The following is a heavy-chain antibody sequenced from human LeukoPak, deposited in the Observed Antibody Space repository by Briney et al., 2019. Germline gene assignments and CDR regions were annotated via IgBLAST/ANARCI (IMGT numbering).Heavy chain of an antibody. CDR2: IYPGDSDT. CDR3: ARQHSSGWNPLEY. V-gene: IGHV5-51*01. Sequence: GESLKISCKGSGYSFTSYWIGWVRQMPGKGLEWMGIIYPGDSDTTYSPSFQGQVTISADKSISTAYLQWSSLQASDTAMYYCARQHSSGWNPLEYWGQGTLVTVSS. CDR1: GYSFTSYW. D-gene: IGHD6-19*01. J-gene: IGHJ4*02.